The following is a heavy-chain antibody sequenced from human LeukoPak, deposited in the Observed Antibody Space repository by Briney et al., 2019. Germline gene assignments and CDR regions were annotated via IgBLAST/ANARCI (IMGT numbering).Heavy chain of an antibody. Sequence: PSETLSLTCTVSGGSISSGGYYWSWIRQHPGKGLEWIGYIYYSGSTNYNPSLKSRVTMSVDTSKNQFSLKLSSVTAADTAVYYCARDLSGSYWGDAFDIWGQGTMVTVSS. CDR2: IYYSGST. J-gene: IGHJ3*02. V-gene: IGHV4-61*08. D-gene: IGHD1-26*01. CDR3: ARDLSGSYWGDAFDI. CDR1: GGSISSGGYY.